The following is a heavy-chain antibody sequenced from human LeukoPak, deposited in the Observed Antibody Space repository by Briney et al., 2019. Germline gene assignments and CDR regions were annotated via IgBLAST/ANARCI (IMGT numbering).Heavy chain of an antibody. V-gene: IGHV4-39*01. Sequence: SETLSLTCTVSGGSISSSSYYWGWIRRPPGKGLEWIGSIYYSGSTYYNPSLKSRVTISVDTSKNQFSLKLNSVTAADTAVYYCARLVIPGDSGFSYWGQGTLVTVSS. CDR1: GGSISSSSYY. CDR3: ARLVIPGDSGFSY. D-gene: IGHD3-22*01. CDR2: IYYSGST. J-gene: IGHJ4*02.